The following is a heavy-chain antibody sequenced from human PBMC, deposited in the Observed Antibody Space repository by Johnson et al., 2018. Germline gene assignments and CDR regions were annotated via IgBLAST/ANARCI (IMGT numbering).Heavy chain of an antibody. J-gene: IGHJ6*02. Sequence: VQLVQSGGGVVQPGRSLRLSCAASGFTFSSYGMHWVRQAPGKGLEWVAVIWYDGSNKYYADSVKGRFTISSDNSKNKLYLQMNSLRAEDTAVYYCARARSWGIQLYYYYYGMDVWGQGTTVTVSS. V-gene: IGHV3-33*01. CDR2: IWYDGSNK. CDR1: GFTFSSYG. D-gene: IGHD5-18*01. CDR3: ARARSWGIQLYYYYYGMDV.